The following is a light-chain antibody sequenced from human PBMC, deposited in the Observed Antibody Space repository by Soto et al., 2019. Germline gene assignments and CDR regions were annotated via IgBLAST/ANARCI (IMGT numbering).Light chain of an antibody. Sequence: EIVLTQSPGTLSLSPGERATLSCRVSQTVTGTYLAWYQQKPGQAPRLLIYGASNRATGIPDRFSGSGSGTDFTLTISRLDPEDFAVYYCQQCGPSLTYTFGQGTKLEIK. V-gene: IGKV3-20*01. J-gene: IGKJ2*01. CDR1: QTVTGTY. CDR3: QQCGPSLTYT. CDR2: GAS.